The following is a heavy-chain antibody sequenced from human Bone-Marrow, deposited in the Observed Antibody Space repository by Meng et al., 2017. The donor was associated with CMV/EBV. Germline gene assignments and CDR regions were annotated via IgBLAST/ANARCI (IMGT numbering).Heavy chain of an antibody. Sequence: GESLKISCAVSGFTFTNAWMSWVRQAPGKGLEWVSAISGSGGSTYYADSVKGRFTISRDNAKNTLYLQMNSLRAEDTAVYYCASENSITIFGVVTNYGMDVWGQGTTVTVSS. CDR1: GFTFTNAW. CDR3: ASENSITIFGVVTNYGMDV. CDR2: ISGSGGST. D-gene: IGHD3-3*01. V-gene: IGHV3-23*01. J-gene: IGHJ6*02.